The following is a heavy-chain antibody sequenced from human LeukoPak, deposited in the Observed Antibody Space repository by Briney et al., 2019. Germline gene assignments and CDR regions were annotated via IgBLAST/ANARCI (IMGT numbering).Heavy chain of an antibody. CDR2: ISSSNSYI. D-gene: IGHD3-22*01. Sequence: GGSLRLSCAASGFTFSSYSMKWVRQAPGKGLEWVSYISSSNSYIYYADSVKGRFTISRDNAKNSLYLQMNSLRAEDTAVYHCARGEYYYDSSGSSPLFDYWGQGTLVTVSS. CDR3: ARGEYYYDSSGSSPLFDY. CDR1: GFTFSSYS. V-gene: IGHV3-21*01. J-gene: IGHJ4*02.